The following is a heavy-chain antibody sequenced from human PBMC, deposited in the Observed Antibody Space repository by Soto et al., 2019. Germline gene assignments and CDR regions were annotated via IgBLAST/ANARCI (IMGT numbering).Heavy chain of an antibody. CDR3: ERQSDPGTAANNWVEP. D-gene: IGHD2-2*01. Sequence: PSETLSLTCRVPGGSISSSSYFWAWIRQPPGKGLEWIGSIYYSGSTYYNPSLKSRVTISVDTSKHHFSLKLSCVTDADTDVYYGERQSDPGTAANNWVEPSGQGTLV. CDR1: GGSISSSSYF. V-gene: IGHV4-39*01. CDR2: IYYSGST. J-gene: IGHJ5*02.